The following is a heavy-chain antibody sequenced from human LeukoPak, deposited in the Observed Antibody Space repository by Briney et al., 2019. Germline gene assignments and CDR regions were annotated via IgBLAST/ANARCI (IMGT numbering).Heavy chain of an antibody. V-gene: IGHV5-51*01. D-gene: IGHD6-13*01. Sequence: GESLKISCQGSGYSFTSHWIGWVRQMPGKGLEWMGIIHPGDSDTNYSPSFQGQVTISADKSISTAYLQWSSLKASDTAMYYCARHHSYSSWSFEYWGQGTLVTVSS. J-gene: IGHJ4*02. CDR1: GYSFTSHW. CDR3: ARHHSYSSWSFEY. CDR2: IHPGDSDT.